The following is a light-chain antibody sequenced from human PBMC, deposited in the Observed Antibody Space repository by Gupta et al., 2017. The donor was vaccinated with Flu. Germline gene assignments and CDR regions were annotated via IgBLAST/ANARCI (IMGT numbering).Light chain of an antibody. CDR1: QSVINNQ. V-gene: IGKV3-20*01. CDR3: QQNGIPPEA. CDR2: GAS. J-gene: IGKJ2*01. Sequence: DTLSLSPGETATLSCETSQSVINNQLAWYQQRPGQAPRLLIYGASSRATGIPDRFSGNGSGTDFTLTISRLEPEDFALYYCQQNGIPPEAFGQGTKLEIK.